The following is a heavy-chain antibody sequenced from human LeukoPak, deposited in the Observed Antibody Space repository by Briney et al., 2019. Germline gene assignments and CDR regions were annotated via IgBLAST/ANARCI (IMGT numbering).Heavy chain of an antibody. CDR3: ARYSSSWYLDAEYFQH. Sequence: PSQTLSLTCTVSCGSISSGGYYWSWLRQHPGKGLEWIGYIYYSGSTYYNPSLKSRFTISVDTSKNQFSLKLSSVTAADTAVYYCARYSSSWYLDAEYFQHWGQGTLVTVSS. D-gene: IGHD6-13*01. V-gene: IGHV4-31*03. CDR2: IYYSGST. J-gene: IGHJ1*01. CDR1: CGSISSGGYY.